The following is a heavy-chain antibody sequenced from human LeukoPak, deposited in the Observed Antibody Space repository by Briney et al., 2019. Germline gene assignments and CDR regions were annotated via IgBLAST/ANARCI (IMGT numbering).Heavy chain of an antibody. CDR3: AKDLRVTVPYYAMDV. CDR1: GYTFTSYG. D-gene: IGHD4-23*01. CDR2: ISAYNGNT. V-gene: IGHV1-18*01. J-gene: IGHJ6*02. Sequence: GASVKVSCKASGYTFTSYGISWVRQAPGQGLEWMGWISAYNGNTNYAQKLQGRVTMTRNTSISTAYMELSSLRSEDTAVYYCAKDLRVTVPYYAMDVWGQGTTVTVSS.